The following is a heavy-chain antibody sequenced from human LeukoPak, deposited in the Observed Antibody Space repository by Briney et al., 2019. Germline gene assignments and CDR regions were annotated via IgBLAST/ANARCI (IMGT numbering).Heavy chain of an antibody. CDR1: GGSISSGGYY. V-gene: IGHV4-31*03. CDR3: ARGNYRRQLAEKFDY. Sequence: SETLSLTCTVSGGSISSGGYYWSWIRQHPGKGLEWIGYIYYSGSTYYNPSLKSRVTISVDTSKNQFSLKLSSVTAADTAVYYCARGNYRRQLAEKFDYWGQGTLVTVSS. CDR2: IYYSGST. J-gene: IGHJ4*02. D-gene: IGHD6-6*01.